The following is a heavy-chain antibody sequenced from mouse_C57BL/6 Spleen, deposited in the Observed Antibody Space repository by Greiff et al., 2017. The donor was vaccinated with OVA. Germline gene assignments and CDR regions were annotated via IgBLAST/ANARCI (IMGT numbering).Heavy chain of an antibody. D-gene: IGHD1-1*01. CDR3: TRFLHYYGSSYEGFAY. J-gene: IGHJ3*01. CDR1: GYTFTSYW. Sequence: EVQLQQSGTVLARPGASVKMSCKTSGYTFTSYWMHWVKQRPGQGLEWIGAIYPGNSDTSYNQKFKGKAKLTAVTSASTAYMELSSLTNEDSAVYYCTRFLHYYGSSYEGFAYWGQGTLVTVSA. CDR2: IYPGNSDT. V-gene: IGHV1-5*01.